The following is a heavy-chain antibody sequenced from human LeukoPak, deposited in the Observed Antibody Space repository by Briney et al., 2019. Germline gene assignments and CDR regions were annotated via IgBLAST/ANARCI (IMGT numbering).Heavy chain of an antibody. V-gene: IGHV4-39*02. D-gene: IGHD3-10*01. J-gene: IGHJ4*02. CDR3: ARDSGSFDY. CDR2: VYYTGSL. CDR1: GDSIITSSHY. Sequence: NSSETLSLTCTVSGDSIITSSHYWGWIRQSPGKGLEWIGSVYYTGSLYDNPSFKSRVTMSVDTSKNQFSLKMTSVTASDTAVYYCARDSGSFDYWGQGTLVTVSS.